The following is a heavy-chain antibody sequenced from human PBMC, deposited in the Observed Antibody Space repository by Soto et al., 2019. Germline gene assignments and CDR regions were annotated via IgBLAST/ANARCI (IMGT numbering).Heavy chain of an antibody. V-gene: IGHV4-34*01. Sequence: QVQLQQWGAGLLKPSETLSLTCAVYGGSFSGYYWSWIRQPPGKGLEWIGEINHSGSTNYNPSLRSRVTISVDTSKNQFSLKLSSVTAADTAVYYCASGGYFDWFGSGYGMDVWGQGTTVTVSS. CDR3: ASGGYFDWFGSGYGMDV. D-gene: IGHD3-9*01. CDR1: GGSFSGYY. J-gene: IGHJ6*02. CDR2: INHSGST.